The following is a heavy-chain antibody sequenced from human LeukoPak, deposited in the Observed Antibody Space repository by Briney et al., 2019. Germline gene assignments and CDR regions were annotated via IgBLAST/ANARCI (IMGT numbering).Heavy chain of an antibody. D-gene: IGHD3-10*01. V-gene: IGHV3-21*01. Sequence: PGGSLRLSCTSSTFTFGDYAINWIRQAPGKGLEWVSSISSSSSYIYYADSVKGRFTISRDNAKNSLYLQMNSLRAEDTAVYYCARSFGLYGSGSYRFDYWGQGTLVTVSS. J-gene: IGHJ4*02. CDR3: ARSFGLYGSGSYRFDY. CDR2: ISSSSSYI. CDR1: TFTFGDYA.